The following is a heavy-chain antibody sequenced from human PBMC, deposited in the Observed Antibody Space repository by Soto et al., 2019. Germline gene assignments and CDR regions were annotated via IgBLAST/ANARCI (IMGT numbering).Heavy chain of an antibody. D-gene: IGHD2-2*01. CDR2: IYYSGST. Sequence: SETLSLTCTVSGGSISSYYWSWIRQPPGKGLEWIGYIYYSGSTNYNPSLKSRVTISVDTSKNQFSLKLSSVTAADTAVYYCARYGFADIVVVPAASSSYFDYWGQGTLVTVSS. CDR1: GGSISSYY. CDR3: ARYGFADIVVVPAASSSYFDY. V-gene: IGHV4-59*08. J-gene: IGHJ4*02.